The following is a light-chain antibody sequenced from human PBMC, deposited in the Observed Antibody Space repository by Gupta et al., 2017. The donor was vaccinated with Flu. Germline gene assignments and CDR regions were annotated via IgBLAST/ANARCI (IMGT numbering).Light chain of an antibody. V-gene: IGLV3-21*02. CDR3: QVWDSSSDRVV. CDR1: NIGSKS. Sequence: SCVLTQPPSVSVAPGQTPRLTCAGTNIGSKSVHWYQQKPGQAPVLVVYDDRDRPSGIPERFSGSNSGNTATLTISRVEAGDEADYYCQVWDSSSDRVVFGGGTKLTVL. J-gene: IGLJ2*01. CDR2: DDR.